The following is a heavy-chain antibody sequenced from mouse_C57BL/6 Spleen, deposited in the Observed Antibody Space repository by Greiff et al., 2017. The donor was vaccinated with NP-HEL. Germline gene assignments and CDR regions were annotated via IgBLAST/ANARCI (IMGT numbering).Heavy chain of an antibody. Sequence: QVQLQQSGPELVKPGASVKISCKASGYAFSSSWMNWVKQRPGKGLEWIGRIYPGDGDTNYNGKFKGKATLTADKSSSTAYMQLSSLTSEDSAVYFCARSYYYSNYVGYYFDYWGQGTTLTVSS. V-gene: IGHV1-82*01. CDR3: ARSYYYSNYVGYYFDY. D-gene: IGHD2-5*01. CDR2: IYPGDGDT. CDR1: GYAFSSSW. J-gene: IGHJ2*01.